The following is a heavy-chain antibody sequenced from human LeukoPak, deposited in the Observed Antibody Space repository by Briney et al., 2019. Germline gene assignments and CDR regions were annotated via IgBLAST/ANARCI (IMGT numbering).Heavy chain of an antibody. CDR3: ARDRAERFLDKRPYYYYMDV. D-gene: IGHD3-3*01. J-gene: IGHJ6*03. CDR2: IIPIFGTA. CDR1: GGTFSSYA. V-gene: IGHV1-69*05. Sequence: SVKVSCKASGGTFSSYAISWVRQAPGQGLEWMGGIIPIFGTANYAQKFQGRDTITTDESTSTAYMELSSLRSEDTAVYYCARDRAERFLDKRPYYYYMDVWGKGTTVTVSS.